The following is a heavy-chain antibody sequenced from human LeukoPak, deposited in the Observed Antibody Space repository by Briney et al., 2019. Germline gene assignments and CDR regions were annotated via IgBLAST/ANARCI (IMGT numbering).Heavy chain of an antibody. CDR1: GFTFSSYS. CDR3: ARAGGGSYFDY. D-gene: IGHD1-26*01. V-gene: IGHV3-21*01. J-gene: IGHJ4*02. Sequence: GGSLRLSCAASGFTFSSYSMNWVRQAPGKGLEWVSFISSSSSYIYYADSVKGRFTLSRDNAKNSLYLQMNSLRAEDTAVYYCARAGGGSYFDYWGQGTLVTVSP. CDR2: ISSSSSYI.